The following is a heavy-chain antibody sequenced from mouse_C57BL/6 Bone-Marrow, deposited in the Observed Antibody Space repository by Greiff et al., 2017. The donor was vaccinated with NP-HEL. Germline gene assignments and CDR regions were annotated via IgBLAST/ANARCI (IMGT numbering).Heavy chain of an antibody. V-gene: IGHV1-69*01. J-gene: IGHJ2*01. D-gene: IGHD2-3*01. CDR3: VREGWLLDY. CDR1: GYTFTSYW. Sequence: QVQLQQPGAELVMPGASVKLSCKASGYTFTSYWMHWVKQRPGQGLEWIGEIDPSDSYTNYNQKFKGKSTLTVDKSSSTAYMQLSSLTSEDSAVYYCVREGWLLDYWGQGTTLTVSS. CDR2: IDPSDSYT.